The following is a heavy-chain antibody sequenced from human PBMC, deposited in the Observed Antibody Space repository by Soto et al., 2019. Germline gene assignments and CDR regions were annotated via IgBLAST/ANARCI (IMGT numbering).Heavy chain of an antibody. D-gene: IGHD2-2*01. J-gene: IGHJ4*02. V-gene: IGHV4-31*03. CDR1: GVSISSGGYY. Sequence: SETLSLTCTVSGVSISSGGYYWSWIRQHPGKGLEWIGYIYYSGSTYYNPSLKSRVTISVDTSKNQFSLKLSSVTAADTAVYYCARVRDCSSTSCYAPFFDYWGQGTLVTVSS. CDR2: IYYSGST. CDR3: ARVRDCSSTSCYAPFFDY.